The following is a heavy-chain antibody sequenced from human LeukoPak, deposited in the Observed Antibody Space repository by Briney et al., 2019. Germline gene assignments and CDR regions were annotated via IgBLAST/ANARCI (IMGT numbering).Heavy chain of an antibody. CDR3: AKEYSGSFEY. V-gene: IGHV3-30*02. D-gene: IGHD1-26*01. Sequence: GGSLRLSCAVSGFTFSAYGIHWVRQAPGKGLEWVAFIRYDGSNKYYADSVKGRFTISRDNSKNTVYLQMNSLRPEDTAMYHCAKEYSGSFEYWGQGTLVIVSS. J-gene: IGHJ4*02. CDR1: GFTFSAYG. CDR2: IRYDGSNK.